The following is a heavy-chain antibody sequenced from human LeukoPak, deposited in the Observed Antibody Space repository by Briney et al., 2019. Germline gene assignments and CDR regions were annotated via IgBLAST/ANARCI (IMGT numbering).Heavy chain of an antibody. Sequence: SVKVSCKASGGTFSSYTISWVRQAPGQGLEWMGRIIPILGIANYAQKFQGRVTITADKSTSTAYMELSSPRSEDTAVYYCAGGPCQNFGSCYGVGLDYWGQETLVTVSS. CDR2: IIPILGIA. V-gene: IGHV1-69*02. CDR1: GGTFSSYT. CDR3: AGGPCQNFGSCYGVGLDY. J-gene: IGHJ4*02. D-gene: IGHD2-15*01.